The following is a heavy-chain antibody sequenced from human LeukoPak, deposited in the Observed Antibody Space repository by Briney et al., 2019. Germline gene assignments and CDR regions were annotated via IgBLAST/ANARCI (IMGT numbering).Heavy chain of an antibody. J-gene: IGHJ4*02. CDR2: VYHSGAE. CDR1: DDAITSHFY. V-gene: IGHV4-38-2*02. CDR3: ARGPPPDFDC. Sequence: SETLSLTCIVSDDAITSHFYWGWIRRSPGEGGKGLEWIASVYHSGAEYVNPSLKSRVTTSVDTSKNQFSLKLSSVTATDTAVYYCARGPPPDFDCWGQGTLVTVSS.